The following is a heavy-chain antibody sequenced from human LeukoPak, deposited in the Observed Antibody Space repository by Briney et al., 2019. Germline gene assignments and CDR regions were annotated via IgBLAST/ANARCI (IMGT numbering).Heavy chain of an antibody. Sequence: GGSLRLSCAASGLAFSFYAMSWLRQPPGKGLEWVSTINANSGTTSYAASVRGRFTISRDNSKNTLYLQVNTLRADDTATYYCAKPISGGLAVTADWFHPWGQGTLVVVSS. CDR1: GLAFSFYA. CDR2: INANSGTT. V-gene: IGHV3-23*01. CDR3: AKPISGGLAVTADWFHP. D-gene: IGHD6-19*01. J-gene: IGHJ5*01.